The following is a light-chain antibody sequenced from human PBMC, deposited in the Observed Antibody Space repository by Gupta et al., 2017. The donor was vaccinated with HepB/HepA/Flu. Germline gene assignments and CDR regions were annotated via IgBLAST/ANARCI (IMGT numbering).Light chain of an antibody. CDR3: AAGDDSRNGWV. CDR1: RSNIGSNT. Sequence: QSVLTQPPSASGTPGQRVTISCSGSRSNIGSNTVHWYQQLPGTAPKLLIYSNNQRPSGFPDRFSGSKSGTSAALAISGLQAEDEADYYCAAGDDSRNGWVFGGGTKLTVL. J-gene: IGLJ3*02. V-gene: IGLV1-44*01. CDR2: SNN.